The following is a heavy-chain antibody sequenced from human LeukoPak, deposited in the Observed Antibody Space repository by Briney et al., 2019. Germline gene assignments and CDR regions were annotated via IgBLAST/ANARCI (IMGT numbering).Heavy chain of an antibody. CDR2: ISSSSSYI. J-gene: IGHJ4*02. D-gene: IGHD3-3*01. V-gene: IGHV3-21*01. Sequence: GGSLRLSCAASGYTFSSYSMNWVRQAPGKGLEWVSSISSSSSYIYYADSVKGRFTISRDNAKNSLYLQMNSLRAEDTAVYYCARTGLSGYFDYWGQGTLATVSS. CDR3: ARTGLSGYFDY. CDR1: GYTFSSYS.